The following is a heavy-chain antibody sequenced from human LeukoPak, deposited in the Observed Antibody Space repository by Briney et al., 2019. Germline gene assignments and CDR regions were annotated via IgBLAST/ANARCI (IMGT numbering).Heavy chain of an antibody. D-gene: IGHD3-22*01. J-gene: IGHJ4*02. CDR3: ARDNTYYYDSSGYYYVW. CDR1: GYTFTGYY. Sequence: ASVKVSCKASGYTFTGYYMHWVRQAPGQGLEWMGWINPNSGGTNYAQKFQGRVTMTRDTSISTAYMELSRLRSDDTAVYDLARDNTYYYDSSGYYYVWWGQGTLVTVSS. CDR2: INPNSGGT. V-gene: IGHV1-2*02.